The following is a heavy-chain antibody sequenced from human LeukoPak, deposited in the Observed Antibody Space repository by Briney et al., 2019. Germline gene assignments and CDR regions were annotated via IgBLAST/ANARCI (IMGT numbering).Heavy chain of an antibody. V-gene: IGHV3-11*05. CDR1: GFTFSDYY. D-gene: IGHD6-19*01. J-gene: IGHJ4*02. Sequence: GSLSLSFAASGFTFSDYYMTWIRQAPGKGLEWLSYISSSSTYTNYADSVKGRFTISRDNAKNSLYLQMNSLRAEDTAVYYCARDLKGSAWYVDDWGQGTLVTVSS. CDR3: ARDLKGSAWYVDD. CDR2: ISSSSTYT.